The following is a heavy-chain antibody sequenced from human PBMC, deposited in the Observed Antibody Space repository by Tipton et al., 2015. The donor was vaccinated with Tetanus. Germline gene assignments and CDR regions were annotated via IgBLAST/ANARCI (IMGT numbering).Heavy chain of an antibody. V-gene: IGHV3-7*03. J-gene: IGHJ4*02. Sequence: SGFIFNSYGIHWVRQAPGKGLEWVANIKQDGNEKYHVDSVKGRFTISRDNGKNLLYLQMNSLRVEDTAVYYCARDPHTIRTGNHRGFDYWGQGTKVTVSS. D-gene: IGHD3-10*01. CDR2: IKQDGNEK. CDR3: ARDPHTIRTGNHRGFDY. CDR1: GFIFNSYG.